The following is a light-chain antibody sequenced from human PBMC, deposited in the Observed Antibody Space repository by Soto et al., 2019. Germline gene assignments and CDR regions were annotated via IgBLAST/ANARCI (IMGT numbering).Light chain of an antibody. J-gene: IGKJ1*01. CDR3: QNYNSYSEA. CDR2: KAS. Sequence: DSHITQSPSPLSRAVADRVTIASLASQTISSWLAWYQQKPGKAPKLLIYKASTLKSGVPSRFSGSGSGTEFTLTISSLQPDDVATYYCQNYNSYSEAFGQGTKVDIK. CDR1: QTISSW. V-gene: IGKV1-5*03.